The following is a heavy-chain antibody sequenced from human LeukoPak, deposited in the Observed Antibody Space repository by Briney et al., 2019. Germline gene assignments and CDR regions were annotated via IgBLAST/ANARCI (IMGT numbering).Heavy chain of an antibody. CDR2: IKQDGRDK. Sequence: GGSLRLSCVASGFTFGSYGMSWVRQAPGKGLEWVADIKQDGRDKYYVESVKGRFTISRDNAENSLYLQMNILRAEDTAVYYCARGNLGAYDIWGQGTMVSVSS. D-gene: IGHD7-27*01. CDR1: GFTFGSYG. CDR3: ARGNLGAYDI. J-gene: IGHJ3*02. V-gene: IGHV3-7*05.